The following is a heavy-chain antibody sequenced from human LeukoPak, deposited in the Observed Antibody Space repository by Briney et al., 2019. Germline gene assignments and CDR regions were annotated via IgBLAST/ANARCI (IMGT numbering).Heavy chain of an antibody. J-gene: IGHJ4*02. Sequence: SVKVSCKASGGTFSSYAISWVRQAPGQGLEWMGGIIPIFGTANYAQKFQGRVTITADESTSTAYMELSSLRSEDTAVYHCASRYYYDSSGYQIDYWGQGTLVTVSS. CDR2: IIPIFGTA. V-gene: IGHV1-69*13. CDR1: GGTFSSYA. CDR3: ASRYYYDSSGYQIDY. D-gene: IGHD3-22*01.